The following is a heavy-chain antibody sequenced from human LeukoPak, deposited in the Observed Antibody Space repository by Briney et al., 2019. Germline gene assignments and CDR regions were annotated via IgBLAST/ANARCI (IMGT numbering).Heavy chain of an antibody. J-gene: IGHJ4*02. V-gene: IGHV3-66*01. Sequence: GGSLRLSCAASGFTVSSNYMSWVRQAPGKGLELVSVIHSGGGTYYADSGKGRFTISRDISENMLYLQMNSLRAEDTAVYYCARVPFYDFWSGPGYFDYWGQGTLVTVSS. CDR2: IHSGGGT. CDR1: GFTVSSNY. CDR3: ARVPFYDFWSGPGYFDY. D-gene: IGHD3-3*01.